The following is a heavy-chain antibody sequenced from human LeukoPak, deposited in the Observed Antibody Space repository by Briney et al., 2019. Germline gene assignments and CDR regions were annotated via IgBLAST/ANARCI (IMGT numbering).Heavy chain of an antibody. CDR3: ARGTKKGMDV. CDR1: GFTFSAYA. Sequence: PGGSLRLSCEASGFTFSAYAMSWVRQAPGKGLGGGSVIYSGGSTYYADSVKGRFTISRDNSKNTLYLQMNSLRAEDTAVYYCARGTKKGMDVWGQGTTVTVSS. V-gene: IGHV3-66*01. CDR2: IYSGGST. D-gene: IGHD2-8*01. J-gene: IGHJ6*02.